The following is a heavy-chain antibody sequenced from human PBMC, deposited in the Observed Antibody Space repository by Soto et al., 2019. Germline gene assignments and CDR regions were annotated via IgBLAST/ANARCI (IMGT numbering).Heavy chain of an antibody. Sequence: ASVKVSCKACGYTFTSYGISWLRQAPGQGLEWMGWINPNNGNTNYAQKFQGRVTMTRDTSTSTVYMELSSLRSEDTAVYYCAREITIFGVVTNFDYWGQGTLVTVSS. V-gene: IGHV1-18*01. CDR3: AREITIFGVVTNFDY. CDR1: GYTFTSYG. J-gene: IGHJ4*02. D-gene: IGHD3-3*01. CDR2: INPNNGNT.